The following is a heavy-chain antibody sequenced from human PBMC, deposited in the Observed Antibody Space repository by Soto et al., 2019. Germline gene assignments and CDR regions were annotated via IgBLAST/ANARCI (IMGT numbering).Heavy chain of an antibody. Sequence: QVQLVESGGGVVQPGRSLRLSCAASGFTFSSYGMHWVRQAPGKGLEWVAVISYDGSNKYYADSVKGRFTISRDNSKNTLYLQMNSLRAEATAVYYCAKRVGGYDFTPPDYWGQGTLVTVSS. D-gene: IGHD5-12*01. CDR3: AKRVGGYDFTPPDY. CDR2: ISYDGSNK. J-gene: IGHJ4*02. CDR1: GFTFSSYG. V-gene: IGHV3-30*18.